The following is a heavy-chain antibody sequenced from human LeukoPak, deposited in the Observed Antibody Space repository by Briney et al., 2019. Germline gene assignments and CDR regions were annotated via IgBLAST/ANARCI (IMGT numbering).Heavy chain of an antibody. Sequence: PSETLSLTCTVSGGSISSSSYYWVWIRQPPGKGLEWIGGIYYSGTTYYNPSLKSRLTISVDTSKSQFSLKLGSVTAADTAVYYCARRGSSWYYGYFDYWGQGTLVTVSS. CDR3: ARRGSSWYYGYFDY. J-gene: IGHJ4*02. CDR1: GGSISSSSYY. V-gene: IGHV4-39*01. D-gene: IGHD6-13*01. CDR2: IYYSGTT.